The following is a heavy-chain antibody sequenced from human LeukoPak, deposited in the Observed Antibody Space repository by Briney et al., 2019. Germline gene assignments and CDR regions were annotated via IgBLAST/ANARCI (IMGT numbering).Heavy chain of an antibody. CDR2: ISGSADGT. V-gene: IGHV3-23*01. CDR3: AILRGANF. J-gene: IGHJ4*02. Sequence: PGGSLRLSCAGSGFTFSSYDMTWARQAPGKGLEWLSSISGSADGTYYADSVKGRFTISRDNFKNTLYLQVNSLRGEDTAVYYCAILRGANFWGQGTLVTVSS. D-gene: IGHD3-9*01. CDR1: GFTFSSYD.